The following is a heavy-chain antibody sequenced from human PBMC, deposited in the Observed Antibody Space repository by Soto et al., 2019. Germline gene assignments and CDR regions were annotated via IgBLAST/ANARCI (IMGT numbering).Heavy chain of an antibody. Sequence: ASVKVSCKASGYTFTNYYMYWVRQAPGQGLEWMGIINPSAGSSSYAQRFQGRVTMTWDASTTTVYMELSSLRSEDTAVYYCARVRGYTTTHYLDYWGQGTLVTVSS. V-gene: IGHV1-46*01. CDR2: INPSAGSS. CDR3: ARVRGYTTTHYLDY. J-gene: IGHJ4*02. CDR1: GYTFTNYY. D-gene: IGHD2-2*02.